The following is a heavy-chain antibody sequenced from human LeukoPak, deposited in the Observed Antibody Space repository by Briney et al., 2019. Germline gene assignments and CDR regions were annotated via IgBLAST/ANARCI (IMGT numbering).Heavy chain of an antibody. J-gene: IGHJ1*01. CDR2: IYYSGST. CDR1: GNSVNSSDYY. V-gene: IGHV4-39*01. CDR3: ARHERLEYFHH. Sequence: SETLSLTCTVSGNSVNSSDYYWGWIRQPPGKGLEWVGSIYYSGSTYYKPSLKSRVTISVDTSKNQFSLKLTSVTAADTAVYYCARHERLEYFHHWGQGTLVTVSS. D-gene: IGHD1-1*01.